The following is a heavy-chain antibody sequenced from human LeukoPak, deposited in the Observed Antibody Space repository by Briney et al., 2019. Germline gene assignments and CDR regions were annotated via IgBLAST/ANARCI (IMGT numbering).Heavy chain of an antibody. J-gene: IGHJ2*01. CDR3: ARDFAGWGYFDL. D-gene: IGHD3-9*01. CDR2: ISTGSSTI. CDR1: GFTFSSYS. Sequence: GGSLRLSCAASGFTFSSYSMNWVRRAPGKWLEWVSHISTGSSTIYYADSVKGRFTISRDNAKNSLYLQMNSLRAEDTAVYYCARDFAGWGYFDLWGRGTQVTVSS. V-gene: IGHV3-48*01.